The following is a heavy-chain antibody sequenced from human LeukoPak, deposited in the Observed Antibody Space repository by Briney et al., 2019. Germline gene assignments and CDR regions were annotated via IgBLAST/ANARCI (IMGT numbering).Heavy chain of an antibody. J-gene: IGHJ6*02. V-gene: IGHV1-2*02. D-gene: IGHD2-21*02. Sequence: ASVKVSCKASGYTFTGYYMHWVRQARGQGLEWMGLINPNSGGTNYAQKFQGRVTMTRDTSISTAYMGLSRLRSDDTAVYYCARLEVVTAIALYGMDVWGQGTTVTVSS. CDR1: GYTFTGYY. CDR3: ARLEVVTAIALYGMDV. CDR2: INPNSGGT.